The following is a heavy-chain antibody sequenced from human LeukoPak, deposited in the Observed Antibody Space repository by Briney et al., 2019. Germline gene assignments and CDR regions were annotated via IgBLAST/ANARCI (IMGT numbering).Heavy chain of an antibody. CDR1: GFTFDYYG. CDR3: ARGPYDV. J-gene: IGHJ3*01. CDR2: IKQDGSEK. Sequence: GGSLRLSCAASGFTFDYYGMGWVRQAPGKGLEWVANIKQDGSEKFYVDSVKGRFTISRDNAKSSLYLQMNSLRAEDTAVYYCARGPYDVWGQGAMDTVS. V-gene: IGHV3-7*01.